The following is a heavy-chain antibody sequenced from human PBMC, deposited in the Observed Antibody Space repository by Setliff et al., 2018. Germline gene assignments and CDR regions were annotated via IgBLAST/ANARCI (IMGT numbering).Heavy chain of an antibody. CDR1: GFTFTNYA. J-gene: IGHJ1*01. Sequence: PGGSLRLSCAASGFTFTNYAMTWVRQAPGKGLEWVSGFRGSGGTTYYADSVKGRFTISRDNSKNTLFLQMNGLGAEDTAVYYCARVGRNQNSGSYRAEFFQHWGQGTLVTVSS. CDR2: FRGSGGTT. CDR3: ARVGRNQNSGSYRAEFFQH. D-gene: IGHD1-26*01. V-gene: IGHV3-23*01.